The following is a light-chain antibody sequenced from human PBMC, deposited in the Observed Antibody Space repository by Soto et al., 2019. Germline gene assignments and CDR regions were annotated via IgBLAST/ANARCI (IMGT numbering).Light chain of an antibody. V-gene: IGKV1-17*01. CDR2: LAS. CDR3: LQHNSYPLT. CDR1: QGIRND. Sequence: DMQMTQSPSSLCASVGDRVSITCRASQGIRNDLGWYQQRPGKAPKRLSYLASSLQSGVPSRFRGSGSGTEFTLTISSLKPEDFATYYCLQHNSYPLTFGPGAKVDIK. J-gene: IGKJ3*01.